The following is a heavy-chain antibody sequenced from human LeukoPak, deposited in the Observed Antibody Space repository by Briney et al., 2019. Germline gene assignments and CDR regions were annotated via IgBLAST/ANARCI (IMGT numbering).Heavy chain of an antibody. V-gene: IGHV4-39*07. CDR3: ARVLDYYGSGVYSFDY. J-gene: IGHJ4*02. CDR2: IYYSGST. CDR1: GGSISSSSYY. Sequence: SETLSLTCTVSGGSISSSSYYWGWIRQPPGKGLEWIGSIYYSGSTYYNPSLKSRVTISVDTSKNQFSLRLSSATAADTAVYYCARVLDYYGSGVYSFDYWGQGTLVTVSS. D-gene: IGHD3-10*01.